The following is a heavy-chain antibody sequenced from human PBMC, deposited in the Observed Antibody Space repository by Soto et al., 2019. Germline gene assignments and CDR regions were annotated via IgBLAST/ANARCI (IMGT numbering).Heavy chain of an antibody. Sequence: PGGSLRLSCAASGFTFSDFFMSWIRQAPGKGLEWISYISSSGSSLYYTDSVKGRFTISRDNTKKSLYLQMNSLRAEDTAVYYCARGDYGDYDRGYWFFDLWGRGTLVTVSS. D-gene: IGHD4-17*01. J-gene: IGHJ2*01. CDR2: ISSSGSSL. CDR1: GFTFSDFF. CDR3: ARGDYGDYDRGYWFFDL. V-gene: IGHV3-11*01.